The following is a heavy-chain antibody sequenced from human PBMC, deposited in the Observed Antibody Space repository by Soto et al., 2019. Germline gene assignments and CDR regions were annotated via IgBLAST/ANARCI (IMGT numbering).Heavy chain of an antibody. V-gene: IGHV4-34*01. J-gene: IGHJ6*02. CDR2: INHSGST. CDR1: GGSFSGYY. CDR3: ASSWYVEDYGMDV. Sequence: SETLSLTCAVYGGSFSGYYWSWIRQPPGKGLEWIGEINHSGSTNYNPSLKSRVTISVDTSKNQFSLKLSSVTAADTAVYYYASSWYVEDYGMDVWGQGTTVTVS. D-gene: IGHD6-13*01.